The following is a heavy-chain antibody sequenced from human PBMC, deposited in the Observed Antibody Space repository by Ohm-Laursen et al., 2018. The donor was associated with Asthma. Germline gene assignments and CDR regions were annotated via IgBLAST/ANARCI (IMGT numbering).Heavy chain of an antibody. CDR3: ARKAGSCIVSTCYSLDF. Sequence: SSVNVSCKSLGGPFSTSVFGWVRQAPGQGLEWLGGLNSVFGTSTYTQKFHDRFTITADEYKSTVNMTLSSLTSEDTAVYYCARKAGSCIVSTCYSLDFWGQGTLVTVSS. CDR1: GGPFSTSV. J-gene: IGHJ4*02. CDR2: LNSVFGTS. V-gene: IGHV1-69*01. D-gene: IGHD2-15*01.